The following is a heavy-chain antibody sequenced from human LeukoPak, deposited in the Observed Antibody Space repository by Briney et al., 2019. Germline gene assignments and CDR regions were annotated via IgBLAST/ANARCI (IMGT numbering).Heavy chain of an antibody. Sequence: GGSLRLSCAASGFTFSDYYMSWVRQAPGKGLEWVSGISGSGGSRFYTDSVKGRFTISRDNSKNTLYLQMNSLRAEDTAVYYCARRAGAYSHPYDYWGQGTLVTVSS. CDR2: ISGSGGSR. CDR1: GFTFSDYY. V-gene: IGHV3-23*01. D-gene: IGHD4/OR15-4a*01. J-gene: IGHJ4*02. CDR3: ARRAGAYSHPYDY.